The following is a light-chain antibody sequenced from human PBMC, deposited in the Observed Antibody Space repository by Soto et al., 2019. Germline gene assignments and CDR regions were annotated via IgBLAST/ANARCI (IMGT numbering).Light chain of an antibody. V-gene: IGKV1-27*01. Sequence: DIQMTQSPSSLSASVGDRVTITCRASQDISHYLAWYQQKPGKVPKLLIYSASTLQSGVPSRYSGSGFGTDFTLTISSPQPEDVATYYCQNYNSFSQFTFGPGTKVDIK. CDR2: SAS. CDR1: QDISHY. CDR3: QNYNSFSQFT. J-gene: IGKJ3*01.